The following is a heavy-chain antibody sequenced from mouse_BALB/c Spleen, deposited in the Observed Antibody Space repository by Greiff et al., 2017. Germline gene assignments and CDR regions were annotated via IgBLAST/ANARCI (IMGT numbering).Heavy chain of an antibody. CDR1: GFTFSSFG. J-gene: IGHJ4*01. D-gene: IGHD2-10*01. V-gene: IGHV5-17*02. CDR2: ISSGSSTI. CDR3: ASPSYYGKYGYYAMDY. Sequence: EVKLVESGGGLVQPGGSRKLSCAASGFTFSSFGMHWVRQAPEKGLEWVAYISSGSSTIYYADTVKGRFTISRDNPKNTLFLQMTSLRSEDTAMYYCASPSYYGKYGYYAMDYWGQGTSVTVSS.